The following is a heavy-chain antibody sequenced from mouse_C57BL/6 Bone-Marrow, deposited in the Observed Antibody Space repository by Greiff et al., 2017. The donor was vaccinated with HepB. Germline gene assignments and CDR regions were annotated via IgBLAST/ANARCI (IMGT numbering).Heavy chain of an antibody. CDR2: ISSGSSTI. V-gene: IGHV5-17*01. CDR1: GFTFSDYG. J-gene: IGHJ4*01. D-gene: IGHD2-4*01. CDR3: ARPYYDYGYYYAMDY. Sequence: EVKLMESGGGLVKPGGSLKLSCAASGFTFSDYGMHWVRQAPEKGLEWVAYISSGSSTIYYADTVKGRFTISRDNAKNTLFLQMTSLRSEDTAMYYCARPYYDYGYYYAMDYWGQGTSVTVSS.